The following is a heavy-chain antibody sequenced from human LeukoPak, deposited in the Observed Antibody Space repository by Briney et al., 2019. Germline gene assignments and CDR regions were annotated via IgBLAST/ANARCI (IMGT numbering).Heavy chain of an antibody. Sequence: PAGGSLRVSCGASGFRFSSYAMSWVRQAPGKGLEWVSSISGSGGSTYYTDSVKGRFAISRDNSKSTLYLQMNSLGTDDTALYYCVKGGQNYDFWRFDYWGQGTLVTASS. D-gene: IGHD3-3*01. J-gene: IGHJ4*02. CDR2: ISGSGGST. CDR1: GFRFSSYA. CDR3: VKGGQNYDFWRFDY. V-gene: IGHV3-23*01.